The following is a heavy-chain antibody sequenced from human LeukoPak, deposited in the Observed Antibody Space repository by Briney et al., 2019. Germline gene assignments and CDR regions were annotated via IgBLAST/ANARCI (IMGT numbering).Heavy chain of an antibody. V-gene: IGHV4-61*02. CDR3: ARDRSYYTDRGTDY. J-gene: IGHJ4*02. CDR2: IYATGNT. Sequence: SETLSLTCIVSGGSISSGRYYWSWIRQPAGKGLEWIGRIYATGNTNYNPSLRSRVTISADTSKNQFSLKVFSVTAADTAVYFCARDRSYYTDRGTDYWGQGTLVTVSS. D-gene: IGHD3-3*01. CDR1: GGSISSGRYY.